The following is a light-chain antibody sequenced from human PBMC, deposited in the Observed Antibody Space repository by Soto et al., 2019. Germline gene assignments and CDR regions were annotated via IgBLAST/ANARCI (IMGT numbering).Light chain of an antibody. CDR3: QEYDKWPLT. CDR1: QSISTN. Sequence: EIVMTQSPATLSVSPGERASLSCRASQSISTNLAWYQQKPGQAPRLLIYGASTRATGIPASFSGSGSGTELTLTISSPQSEDFAVYYCQEYDKWPLTFGPGTKVDIE. V-gene: IGKV3-15*01. CDR2: GAS. J-gene: IGKJ3*01.